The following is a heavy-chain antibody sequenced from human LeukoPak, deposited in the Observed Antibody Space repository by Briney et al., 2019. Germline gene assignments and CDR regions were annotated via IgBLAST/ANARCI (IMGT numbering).Heavy chain of an antibody. D-gene: IGHD2-2*01. V-gene: IGHV4-4*07. J-gene: IGHJ6*03. Sequence: SETLSLTCNVSGGSISSYYWSWIRQPAGKGLEWIGRIYTSGSTNYNPSLKSRVTISVDTSKNQFSLKLNSVTAADTAVYYCARLKCSSTSCFYYYYMDVWGKGTTVTISS. CDR3: ARLKCSSTSCFYYYYMDV. CDR2: IYTSGST. CDR1: GGSISSYY.